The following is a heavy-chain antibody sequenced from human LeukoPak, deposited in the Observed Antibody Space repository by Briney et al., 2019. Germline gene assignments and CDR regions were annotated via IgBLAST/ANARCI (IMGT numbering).Heavy chain of an antibody. J-gene: IGHJ6*02. CDR1: GFTFSSYS. D-gene: IGHD2-15*01. V-gene: IGHV3-21*01. Sequence: PGRSLRLSCAASGFTFSSYSMNWVRQAPGKGLEWVSSISSSSSYIYYADSVKGRFTISRDNAKNSLYLQMNSLRAEDTAVYYCARDPLLSPGVWGQGTTVTVPS. CDR2: ISSSSSYI. CDR3: ARDPLLSPGV.